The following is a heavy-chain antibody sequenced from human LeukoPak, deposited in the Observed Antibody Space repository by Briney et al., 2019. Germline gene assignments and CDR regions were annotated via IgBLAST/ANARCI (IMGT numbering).Heavy chain of an antibody. CDR1: GGSISSSSYY. V-gene: IGHV4-39*07. Sequence: PSETLSLTCTVSGGSISSSSYYWGWIRQPPGKGLEWIGSIYYSGSTYYNPSLKSRVTISVDTSKNQFSLKLSSVTAADTAVYYCAGSLNTRNCFDYWGQGTLVTVSS. J-gene: IGHJ4*02. CDR2: IYYSGST. D-gene: IGHD2-2*02. CDR3: AGSLNTRNCFDY.